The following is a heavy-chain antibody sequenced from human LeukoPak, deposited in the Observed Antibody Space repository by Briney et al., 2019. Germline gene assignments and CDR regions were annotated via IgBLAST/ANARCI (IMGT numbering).Heavy chain of an antibody. J-gene: IGHJ4*02. V-gene: IGHV4-59*12. CDR3: AGMYYDILTGQSDY. CDR1: GGSISSYY. Sequence: SETLSLTCTVSGGSISSYYWSWIRQPPGKGLEWIGYIYYSGSTNYNPSLKSRVTMSVDTSKNQFSLKLSSVTAADTAVYYCAGMYYDILTGQSDYWGQGTLVTVSS. CDR2: IYYSGST. D-gene: IGHD3-9*01.